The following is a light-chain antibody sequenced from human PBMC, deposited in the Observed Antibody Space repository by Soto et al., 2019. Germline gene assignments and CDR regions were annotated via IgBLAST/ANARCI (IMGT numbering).Light chain of an antibody. V-gene: IGLV2-14*01. Sequence: QSVLTQPASVSGSPGQSITISCTGTSSDVGGYNYVSWYQQHPGKAPKLMIYEVSNRPSGVSNRFSGSKSGNTASLTISGLQPEDEADYYCLSYTTSSSYVFGTGTKLTVL. CDR1: SSDVGGYNY. CDR2: EVS. J-gene: IGLJ1*01. CDR3: LSYTTSSSYV.